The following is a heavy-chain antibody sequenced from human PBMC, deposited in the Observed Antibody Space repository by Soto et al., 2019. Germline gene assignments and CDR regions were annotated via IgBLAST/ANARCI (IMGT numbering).Heavy chain of an antibody. Sequence: EVQLVESGGGWVKPGGSLRLSCAASGFTFSNAWMSWVRQAPGKGLEWVGRIKSKTDGGTTDYAAPVKGRFTISRDDSKNTLYLQMNSLKTEDTAVYYCTTDPGTYCGGDCSPWFDPWGQGTLVTVSS. CDR3: TTDPGTYCGGDCSPWFDP. D-gene: IGHD2-21*02. CDR2: IKSKTDGGTT. J-gene: IGHJ5*02. V-gene: IGHV3-15*01. CDR1: GFTFSNAW.